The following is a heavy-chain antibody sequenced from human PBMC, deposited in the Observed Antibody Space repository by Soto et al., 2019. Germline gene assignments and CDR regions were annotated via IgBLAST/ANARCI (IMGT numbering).Heavy chain of an antibody. V-gene: IGHV4-39*02. J-gene: IGHJ5*02. CDR3: AVVDSTGNWFDP. CDR2: MYYSGTT. Sequence: QLQLQESGPGLVKPSETLSLTCTVSGGSISSSDFYWGWLRQPPGKGLDFIGSMYYSGTTYYNPSLKNLITISVDTSKKHFALKLISVTAADTAGYYCAVVDSTGNWFDPWGKGALVTVSS. D-gene: IGHD3-22*01. CDR1: GGSISSSDFY.